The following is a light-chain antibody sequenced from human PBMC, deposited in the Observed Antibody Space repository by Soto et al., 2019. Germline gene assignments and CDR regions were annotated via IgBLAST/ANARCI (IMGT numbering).Light chain of an antibody. Sequence: DIQMTQSPSAMSASVGDRVTITCRASQGIDNYLAWFQQKPGKVPQRLIYAASTLQSGVPSRFSGSGSGTEFTLTISSLQPEDFATYYCQQSYSAPYTFGQGTKLES. J-gene: IGKJ2*01. CDR1: QGIDNY. V-gene: IGKV1-17*03. CDR2: AAS. CDR3: QQSYSAPYT.